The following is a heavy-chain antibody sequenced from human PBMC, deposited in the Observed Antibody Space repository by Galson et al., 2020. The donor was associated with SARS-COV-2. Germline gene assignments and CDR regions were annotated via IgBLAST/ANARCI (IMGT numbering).Heavy chain of an antibody. D-gene: IGHD3-22*01. CDR2: IYPNGRT. CDR1: GYSISTTNY. Sequence: SEPLSLTCTVSGYSISTTNYWGWVRQPPGKGLEWIASIYPNGRTYYNPSLKSRVTISVDTSKNQFSLRLDSVTAADTALYSCARQCVNMIVVVTVPGWYFDLWGRGTLVTVSS. CDR3: ARQCVNMIVVVTVPGWYFDL. J-gene: IGHJ2*01. V-gene: IGHV4-38-2*02.